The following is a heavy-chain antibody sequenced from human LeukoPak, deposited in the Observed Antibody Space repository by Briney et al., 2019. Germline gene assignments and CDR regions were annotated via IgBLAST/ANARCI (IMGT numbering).Heavy chain of an antibody. CDR1: GGSISSSSYY. Sequence: SETLSLTCTVSGGSISSSSYYWGWIRQPPGKGLEWIGSIYYSGSTNYNPSLKSRVTISVDTSKNQFSLNLSSVTAADTGVYYCARDAYPFSSAIDYWGQGTLVTVSS. J-gene: IGHJ4*02. D-gene: IGHD2-21*01. V-gene: IGHV4-39*07. CDR3: ARDAYPFSSAIDY. CDR2: IYYSGST.